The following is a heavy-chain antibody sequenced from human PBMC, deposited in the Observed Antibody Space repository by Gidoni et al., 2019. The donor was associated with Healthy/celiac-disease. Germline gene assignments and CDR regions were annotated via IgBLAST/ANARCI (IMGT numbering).Heavy chain of an antibody. V-gene: IGHV4-34*01. CDR2: LNHSGST. CDR1: GASFSGYY. CDR3: ARGLLRFLYYGMDV. Sequence: QVQRQQWGAGLLKPSETLSLPCAVYGASFSGYYWSWIRQPPGKGLELIGELNHSGSTNDNPSLKSRVTISVDTSKNQFSRKLSSVTAADTAVYYCARGLLRFLYYGMDVWGQGTTVTVSS. J-gene: IGHJ6*02. D-gene: IGHD3-3*01.